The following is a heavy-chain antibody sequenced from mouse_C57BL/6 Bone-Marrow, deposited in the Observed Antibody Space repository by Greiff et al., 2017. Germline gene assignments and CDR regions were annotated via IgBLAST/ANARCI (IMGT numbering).Heavy chain of an antibody. Sequence: QVQLQQPGAELVKPGASVKLSCKSSGYTFPSYWMHWVKQRPGRGLEWIGRIDPNSGGTKSNEKFKSKATLTVDKPSSTAYMQLSRLTSEDSAVYYCARCPLSSYAMDYGGQGTSGTVSS. V-gene: IGHV1-72*01. D-gene: IGHD2-3*01. J-gene: IGHJ4*01. CDR1: GYTFPSYW. CDR3: ARCPLSSYAMDY. CDR2: IDPNSGGT.